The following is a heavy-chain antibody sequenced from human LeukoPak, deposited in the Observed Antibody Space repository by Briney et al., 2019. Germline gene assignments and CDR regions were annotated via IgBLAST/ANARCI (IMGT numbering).Heavy chain of an antibody. Sequence: GGSLRLSCAASGFTFTSYGISWVRQAPGQGLEWMGWISAYNGNTNYAQKLQGRVTMTTDTSTSTAYMELRSLRSDDTAVYYCARGPRARWELAPFDYWGQGTLVTVSS. CDR1: GFTFTSYG. D-gene: IGHD1-26*01. V-gene: IGHV1-18*01. CDR2: ISAYNGNT. J-gene: IGHJ4*02. CDR3: ARGPRARWELAPFDY.